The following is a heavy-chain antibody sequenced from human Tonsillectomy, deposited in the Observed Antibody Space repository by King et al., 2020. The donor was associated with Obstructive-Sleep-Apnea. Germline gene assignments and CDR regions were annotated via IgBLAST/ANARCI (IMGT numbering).Heavy chain of an antibody. J-gene: IGHJ6*02. V-gene: IGHV4-34*01. D-gene: IGHD6-13*01. CDR2: INHSGST. CDR3: ARYSSSWHYYYSGMDV. CDR1: GGSFSGYY. Sequence: VQLQQWGAGLLKPSETLSLTCAVYGGSFSGYYWSWIRQPPGKGLEWIGEINHSGSTNYNPSLKSRVTISVDTSKNQFSLKLSSVTAADTAVYYWARYSSSWHYYYSGMDVWGQGTTVTVSS.